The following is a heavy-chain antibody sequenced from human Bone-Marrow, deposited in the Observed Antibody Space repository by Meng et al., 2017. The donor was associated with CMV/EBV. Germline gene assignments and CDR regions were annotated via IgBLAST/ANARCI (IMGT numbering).Heavy chain of an antibody. CDR3: ARDGAFYVLRYYFDY. D-gene: IGHD3-3*01. Sequence: LKISCAASGFTFSSYGMHWVRQAPGKGLEWVAFIRYDGSNKYYADSVKGRFTISRDNSKNTLYLQMNSLRAEDTAVYYCARDGAFYVLRYYFDYWGQGTLVNVSS. CDR2: IRYDGSNK. CDR1: GFTFSSYG. V-gene: IGHV3-30*02. J-gene: IGHJ4*02.